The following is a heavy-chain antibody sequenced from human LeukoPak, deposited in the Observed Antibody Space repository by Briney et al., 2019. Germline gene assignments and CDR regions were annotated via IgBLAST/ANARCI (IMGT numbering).Heavy chain of an antibody. Sequence: GGSLRLSCAASGFTFSIFWMSWVRQAPGKGLEGVANIKQDGSAKYYVDSVKGRFTISRDNARNSLYLEMNNLRAEDTVIYYCATYYDSSGNNWGQGTLVSVSS. CDR1: GFTFSIFW. CDR3: ATYYDSSGNN. J-gene: IGHJ4*02. V-gene: IGHV3-7*01. CDR2: IKQDGSAK. D-gene: IGHD3-22*01.